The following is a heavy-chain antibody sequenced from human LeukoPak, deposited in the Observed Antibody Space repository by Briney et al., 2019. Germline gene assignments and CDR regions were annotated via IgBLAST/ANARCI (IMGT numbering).Heavy chain of an antibody. CDR1: GYSFTSYW. J-gene: IGHJ6*02. CDR2: IYPGDSDT. V-gene: IGHV5-51*01. Sequence: GESLKISCKGSGYSFTSYWIGWVRQMPGKGLEWMGIIYPGDSDTRYSPSFQGQVTISADKSISTAYLQWSSLKASDTAMYYCXXXXXXXXXXXSYYYYGMDVWGQGTTVTVSS. CDR3: XXXXXXXXXXXSYYYYGMDV.